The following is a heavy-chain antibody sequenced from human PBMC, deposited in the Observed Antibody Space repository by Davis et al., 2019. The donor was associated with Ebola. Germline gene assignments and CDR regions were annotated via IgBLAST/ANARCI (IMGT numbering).Heavy chain of an antibody. D-gene: IGHD5-18*01. J-gene: IGHJ6*02. Sequence: ASVKVSCKASGYTFTGYYMHWVRPAPAQGLAWMGWNNPNSGGTNYAQKFQGWVTMARDTSISTAYMELSRLRSDDTAVYYCARGIQLWFQGMDVWGQGTTVTVSS. CDR3: ARGIQLWFQGMDV. CDR1: GYTFTGYY. CDR2: NNPNSGGT. V-gene: IGHV1-2*04.